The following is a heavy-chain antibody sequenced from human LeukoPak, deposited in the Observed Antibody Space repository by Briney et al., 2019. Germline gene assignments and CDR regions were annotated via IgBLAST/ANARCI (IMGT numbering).Heavy chain of an antibody. CDR2: INHSGST. J-gene: IGHJ4*02. Sequence: SETLSLTCAVYGGSFSGYYWSWIRQPPGKGLEWIGEINHSGSTNYNPSLKSRVTISVDTSKNQLSLKLSSVTAADTAVYYCVRGGRTDYYDSSGYYFDYWGQGTLVTVSS. CDR3: VRGGRTDYYDSSGYYFDY. CDR1: GGSFSGYY. V-gene: IGHV4-34*01. D-gene: IGHD3-22*01.